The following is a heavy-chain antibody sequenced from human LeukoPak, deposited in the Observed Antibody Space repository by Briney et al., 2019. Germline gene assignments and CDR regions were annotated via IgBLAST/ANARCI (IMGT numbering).Heavy chain of an antibody. J-gene: IGHJ5*02. CDR1: GFTFSSYA. Sequence: PGGSLRLSCAASGFTFSSYAMGWVRQAPGKGLEWVSAISGSGGSTYYADSVKGRFTISRDNFKNTLYLQMNSLRAEDTAVYYCAKDASYDFWSGYYWFDPWGQGTLVTVSS. V-gene: IGHV3-23*01. CDR3: AKDASYDFWSGYYWFDP. CDR2: ISGSGGST. D-gene: IGHD3-3*01.